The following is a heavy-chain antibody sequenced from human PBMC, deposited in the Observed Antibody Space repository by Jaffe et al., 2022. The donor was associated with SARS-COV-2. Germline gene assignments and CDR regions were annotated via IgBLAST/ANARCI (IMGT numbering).Heavy chain of an antibody. Sequence: EVQLVESGGGLVQPGGSLRLSCAASGFTFSSYWMSWVRQAPGKGLEWVANIKQDGSEKYYVDSVKGRFTISRDNAKNSLYLQMNSLRAEDTAVYYCARDRYCGGDCYSGALDYWGQGTLVTVSS. CDR2: IKQDGSEK. D-gene: IGHD2-21*02. CDR3: ARDRYCGGDCYSGALDY. CDR1: GFTFSSYW. J-gene: IGHJ4*02. V-gene: IGHV3-7*01.